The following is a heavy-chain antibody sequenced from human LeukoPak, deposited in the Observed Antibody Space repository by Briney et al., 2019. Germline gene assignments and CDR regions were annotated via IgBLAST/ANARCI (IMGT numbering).Heavy chain of an antibody. CDR1: GFNFSDSR. V-gene: IGHV3-7*04. Sequence: GGSLRLSCATSGFNFSDSRMTWVRQAPGKGLQWVANINRDGTEKHFLDFIEGRFTISRDNRKKSLYLQMNSLRPQDTAGYFCVRGDWYFESWGQGTLVTVPS. D-gene: IGHD2-21*01. J-gene: IGHJ4*02. CDR2: INRDGTEK. CDR3: VRGDWYFES.